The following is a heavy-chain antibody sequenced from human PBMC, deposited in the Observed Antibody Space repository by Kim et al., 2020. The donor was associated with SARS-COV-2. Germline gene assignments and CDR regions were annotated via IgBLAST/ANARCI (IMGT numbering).Heavy chain of an antibody. CDR3: ARLRAQGIENWYFDL. D-gene: IGHD2-15*01. CDR1: GGSISSSNW. Sequence: SETLSLTCAVSGGSISSSNWWTWVRQPPGKGLEWIGEVYHSGSTIYSPSLKSRVTISLDKSKNQFSLKLSSVTAADTALYYCARLRAQGIENWYFDLW. V-gene: IGHV4-4*02. CDR2: VYHSGST. J-gene: IGHJ2*01.